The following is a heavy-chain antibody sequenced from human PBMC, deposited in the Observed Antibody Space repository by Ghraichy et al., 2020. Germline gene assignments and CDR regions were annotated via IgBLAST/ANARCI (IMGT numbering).Heavy chain of an antibody. D-gene: IGHD2/OR15-2a*01. CDR1: GLTFSSSW. V-gene: IGHV3-7*02. J-gene: IGHJ4*02. CDR3: CPALLDY. CDR2: IKGDGSVK. Sequence: GESLRLSCAASGLTFSSSWMNWLRQAPGKGPEWVASIKGDGSVKHYVDSVKGRFTISRDNAKNSLYLQMNSLTVEDTALYYFCPALLDYWGQGTLVTVSS.